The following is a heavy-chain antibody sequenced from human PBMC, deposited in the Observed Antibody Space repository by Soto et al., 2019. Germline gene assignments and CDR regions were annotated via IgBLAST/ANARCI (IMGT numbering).Heavy chain of an antibody. Sequence: QVQLVQSGGEVKKPGASVKVSCKASGYTFSNFGLSWVRQAPGQGLELMGWISPYNGNTNYAQKLQGRLTMTTDTSTSTAYMERRSLRSDDTAVYYCARDRLGVSVTGGGFDSWGHGTLVTVSS. J-gene: IGHJ4*01. CDR2: ISPYNGNT. CDR1: GYTFSNFG. CDR3: ARDRLGVSVTGGGFDS. D-gene: IGHD2-8*01. V-gene: IGHV1-18*01.